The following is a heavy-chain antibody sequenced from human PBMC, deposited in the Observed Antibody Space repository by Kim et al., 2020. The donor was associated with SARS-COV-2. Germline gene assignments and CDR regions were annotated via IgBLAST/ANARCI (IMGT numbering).Heavy chain of an antibody. D-gene: IGHD6-13*01. V-gene: IGHV3-64D*09. CDR1: GFSFSTYV. CDR2: ISSDGGST. Sequence: GGSLRLSCSASGFSFSTYVMHWVRQAPGKGLEYVSVISSDGGSTCYADSVKGRFTISRDNSKNTLNLQMSSLRTEDTAVYYCVKDPKGIAATGQYYFDYWGQGTLVTVSS. J-gene: IGHJ4*02. CDR3: VKDPKGIAATGQYYFDY.